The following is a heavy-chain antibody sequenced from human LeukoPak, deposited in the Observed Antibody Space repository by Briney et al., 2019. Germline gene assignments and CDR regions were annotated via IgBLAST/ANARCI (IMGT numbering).Heavy chain of an antibody. CDR2: ISYDGSNK. CDR3: ARGLDG. J-gene: IGHJ4*02. Sequence: GGSLRLSCAASGFTFSSYAMHWVRQAPGKGLEWVAVISYDGSNKYYADSVKGRFTISRDNSKNTLYLQMNSLRAEDTAVYYCARGLDGWGQGTLVTVSS. V-gene: IGHV3-30*04. D-gene: IGHD1-1*01. CDR1: GFTFSSYA.